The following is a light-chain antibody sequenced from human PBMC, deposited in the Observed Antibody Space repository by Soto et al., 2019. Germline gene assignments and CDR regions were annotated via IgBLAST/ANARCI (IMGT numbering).Light chain of an antibody. CDR3: QQYGSKPWT. CDR2: GAS. J-gene: IGKJ1*01. CDR1: QSVNNDY. Sequence: EIVLTQSPGTLSLFRGGRATLSCRASQSVNNDYVAWYQQKPGQAPRLLLFGASNRATGISDRFSGSGSGTDFTLTISRLEPEDFAVYYCQQYGSKPWTFGQGTEVEVK. V-gene: IGKV3-20*01.